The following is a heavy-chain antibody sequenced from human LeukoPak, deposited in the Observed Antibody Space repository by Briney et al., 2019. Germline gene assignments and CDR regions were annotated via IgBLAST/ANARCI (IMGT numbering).Heavy chain of an antibody. D-gene: IGHD5-18*01. CDR2: INPNSGDT. CDR3: ASGYSSAF. CDR1: VYTFTDYY. Sequence: ASVTVSFKSSVYTFTDYYMRWVRPAPGQGLEWMGWINPNSGDTDYAQKFQGRVTMTSDTSISTAYMELSSLRSDDTAVYYCASGYSSAFWGQGALVTVSS. J-gene: IGHJ4*02. V-gene: IGHV1-2*02.